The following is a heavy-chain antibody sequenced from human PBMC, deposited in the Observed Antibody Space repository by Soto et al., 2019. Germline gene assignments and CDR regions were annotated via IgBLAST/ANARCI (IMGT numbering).Heavy chain of an antibody. Sequence: GGSLRLSCAASGFTFSGSAMHWVRQASGKGLEWVGRIRSKANSYATAYAASVKGRFTISRDDSKNTAYLQMNSLKTEDTAVYYCTSTVHIAAAGTRESPDYWGQGTLVTVSS. CDR1: GFTFSGSA. CDR3: TSTVHIAAAGTRESPDY. D-gene: IGHD6-13*01. CDR2: IRSKANSYAT. V-gene: IGHV3-73*01. J-gene: IGHJ4*02.